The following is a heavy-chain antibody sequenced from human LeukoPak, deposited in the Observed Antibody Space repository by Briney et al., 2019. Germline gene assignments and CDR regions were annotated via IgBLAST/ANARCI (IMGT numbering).Heavy chain of an antibody. V-gene: IGHV3-23*01. D-gene: IGHD5-24*01. J-gene: IGHJ4*02. CDR1: GFTFSNYA. CDR3: ARRDGYDFDY. CDR2: VSGSGDTT. Sequence: PGGSLRLSCAASGFTFSNYAMSWVRQAPGKGLEWVSVVSGSGDTTYYADSVKGRFTISRDNSKNTLYLQMNSLSAEDTAVYYCARRDGYDFDYWGQGTLVTVSS.